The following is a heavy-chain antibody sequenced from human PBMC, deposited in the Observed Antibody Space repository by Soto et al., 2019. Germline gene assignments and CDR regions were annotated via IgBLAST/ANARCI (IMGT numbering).Heavy chain of an antibody. CDR3: ARRGSGSYYDY. D-gene: IGHD1-26*01. V-gene: IGHV3-23*01. J-gene: IGHJ4*02. CDR2: ISGSGDST. CDR1: GFTFSSYA. Sequence: EVQLLESGGGLVQPGGSLRLSFAASGFTFSSYAMRWVRQAPGKGLEWVSAISGSGDSTYYADSVKGRFTTSRDNSKNTLYLQMNSLRAEDTAVYYCARRGSGSYYDYWCQGTLVTVSS.